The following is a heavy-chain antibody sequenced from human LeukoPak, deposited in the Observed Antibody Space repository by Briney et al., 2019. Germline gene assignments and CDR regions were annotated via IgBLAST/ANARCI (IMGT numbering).Heavy chain of an antibody. CDR2: ISGSGGST. D-gene: IGHD6-13*01. J-gene: IGHJ4*02. Sequence: GGSLRLSCAASGFTFRSYAMSWVRQAPGKGLEWVSAISGSGGSTYYAYSVKGRFTISRDNSKNTLYLQMNSLRAEDTAVYYCAKVGSSWSPFDYWGQGTLVTVSS. CDR3: AKVGSSWSPFDY. CDR1: GFTFRSYA. V-gene: IGHV3-23*01.